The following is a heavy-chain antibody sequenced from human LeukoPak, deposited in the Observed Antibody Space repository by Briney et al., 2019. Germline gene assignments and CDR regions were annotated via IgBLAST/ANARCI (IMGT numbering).Heavy chain of an antibody. D-gene: IGHD5-12*01. V-gene: IGHV5-51*01. CDR3: ARLSRGLRRDAFDI. CDR1: GYSFISYW. J-gene: IGHJ3*02. CDR2: IYPGDSDT. Sequence: GESLKISCKGSGYSFISYWIGWVRQMPGKGLEWMGIIYPGDSDTRYSPSFQGQVTISADKSISTAYLQWSSLKASGTAMFYCARLSRGLRRDAFDIWGQGTKVTVSS.